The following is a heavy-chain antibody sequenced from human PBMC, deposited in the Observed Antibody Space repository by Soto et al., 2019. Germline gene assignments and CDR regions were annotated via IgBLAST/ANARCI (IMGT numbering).Heavy chain of an antibody. D-gene: IGHD1-26*01. V-gene: IGHV4-31*02. CDR2: IYWTGST. J-gene: IGHJ4*02. CDR1: GDSVGRGGHC. Sequence: QVQLQESGPGLVKPSQTLSVTCSVSGDSVGRGGHCWTWIRQHPGKGLEWIGSIYWTGSTSYNPSLKSRVTISVDRSKNQFSLKVSSVTAADTAVYYCARDAGLASAIDYWGQGTLITVSS. CDR3: ARDAGLASAIDY.